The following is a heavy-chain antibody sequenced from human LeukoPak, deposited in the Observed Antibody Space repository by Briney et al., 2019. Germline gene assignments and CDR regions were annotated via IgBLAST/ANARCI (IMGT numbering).Heavy chain of an antibody. J-gene: IGHJ3*02. D-gene: IGHD4-23*01. CDR3: ARGVFYGGNPDAFDI. V-gene: IGHV1-69*06. Sequence: SVKVSCKASGGTFISYAISWVRQAPGQGLEWMGGIIPIFGTANYAQKFQGRVTITADKSTSTAYMELSSLRSEDTAVYYCARGVFYGGNPDAFDIWGQGTMVTVSS. CDR1: GGTFISYA. CDR2: IIPIFGTA.